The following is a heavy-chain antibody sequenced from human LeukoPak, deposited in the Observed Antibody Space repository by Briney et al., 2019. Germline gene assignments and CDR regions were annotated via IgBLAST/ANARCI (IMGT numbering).Heavy chain of an antibody. J-gene: IGHJ5*02. CDR1: GYSISSGYY. CDR3: ARDNSVRDEAWWFNP. V-gene: IGHV4-38-2*02. Sequence: PSETLSLTCTVSGYSISSGYYWGWIRQPPGKGLEWIGNIYHSGSTYYNPSLKSRVTISVDTSKNQFSLKLSSVTAADTAVYYCARDNSVRDEAWWFNPWGQGTLVTVSS. CDR2: IYHSGST. D-gene: IGHD5-24*01.